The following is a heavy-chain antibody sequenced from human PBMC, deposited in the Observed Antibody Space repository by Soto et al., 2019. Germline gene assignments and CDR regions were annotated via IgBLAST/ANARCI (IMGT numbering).Heavy chain of an antibody. CDR2: INHSGST. CDR1: GGTFSGYY. D-gene: IGHD3-3*02. Sequence: SETLSLTCAVYGGTFSGYYWSWIRQPPGKGLEWIGEINHSGSTNYNPSLKSRVTISVDTSKNQFSLKLSSVTAADTAVYYCARGSAFSQSYFDYWGQGTLVTVSS. J-gene: IGHJ4*02. V-gene: IGHV4-34*01. CDR3: ARGSAFSQSYFDY.